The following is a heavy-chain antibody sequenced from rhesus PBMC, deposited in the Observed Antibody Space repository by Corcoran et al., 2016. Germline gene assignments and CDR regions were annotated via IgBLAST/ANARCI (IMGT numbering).Heavy chain of an antibody. D-gene: IGHD6-25*01. J-gene: IGHJ4*01. CDR2: FGGSLNDT. CDR3: ARNSVPALFDY. Sequence: QVQLQESGPGLVKPSETLSLPCAVPGYSISDGFGWRWLRQPPGKGLEWIGVFGGSLNDTNCNPVRRSLVTISKDTSKNQFSLELTSVPVADTAVYFCARNSVPALFDYWGQGVLVTVSS. CDR1: GYSISDGFG. V-gene: IGHV4-127*01.